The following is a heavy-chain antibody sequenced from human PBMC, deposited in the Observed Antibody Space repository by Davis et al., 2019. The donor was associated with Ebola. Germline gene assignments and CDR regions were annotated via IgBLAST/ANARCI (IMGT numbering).Heavy chain of an antibody. J-gene: IGHJ6*02. CDR2: ITWNSVNI. CDR1: GFTFDDYA. D-gene: IGHD4-11*01. Sequence: SLKISCAASGFTFDDYAMHWVRQAPGKGLEWVSGITWNSVNIGYADSVKGRFTISRDNAKNSLYLQMNSLRAEDTAVYYRASLTTVTPVMGSRYYYYGMDVWGQGTTVTVSS. V-gene: IGHV3-9*01. CDR3: ASLTTVTPVMGSRYYYYGMDV.